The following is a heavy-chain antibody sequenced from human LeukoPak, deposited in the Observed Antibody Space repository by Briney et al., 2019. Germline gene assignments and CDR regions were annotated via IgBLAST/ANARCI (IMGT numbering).Heavy chain of an antibody. V-gene: IGHV3-48*01. D-gene: IGHD2-2*01. Sequence: GGSLRLSCAASGFTFSSYSMNWVRQAPGKGLEWVSYISSSSSTIYYADSVKGRFTISRDNAKNSLYLQMNSLRAEDTAVYYCARGIGDIVVVPAASVGAQLELRVYYFDYWGQGTLVTVSS. CDR1: GFTFSSYS. CDR2: ISSSSSTI. CDR3: ARGIGDIVVVPAASVGAQLELRVYYFDY. J-gene: IGHJ4*02.